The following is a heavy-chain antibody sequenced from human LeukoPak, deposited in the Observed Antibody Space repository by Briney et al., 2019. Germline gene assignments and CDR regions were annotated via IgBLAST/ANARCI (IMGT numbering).Heavy chain of an antibody. CDR2: IYMGGNT. CDR1: GFTLRSHD. V-gene: IGHV3-53*04. Sequence: GCSLTLSCAASGFTLRSHDMSWVRQAPGKGLDWVSVIYMGGNTFYVDSVKGRFTISRHTSKNTLYLQMNSLRPEDTAVYYCVRVGDEVAYTRGYLDYWGQGTLVTVSS. D-gene: IGHD3-16*01. CDR3: VRVGDEVAYTRGYLDY. J-gene: IGHJ4*02.